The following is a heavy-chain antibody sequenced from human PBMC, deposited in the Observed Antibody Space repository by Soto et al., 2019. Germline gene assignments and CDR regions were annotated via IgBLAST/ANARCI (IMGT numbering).Heavy chain of an antibody. D-gene: IGHD1-26*01. J-gene: IGHJ6*02. CDR1: GGSVSSGSDY. Sequence: SATLSLTCTVSGGSVSSGSDYWSWIRQPPGKGLEWIGYIYYSGSTNYNPSLKSRVTISVDTSKNQFSLKLSSVTAADTAVYYCASGIVGATTGYYYYGMDVWGQGTTVTVSS. CDR3: ASGIVGATTGYYYYGMDV. CDR2: IYYSGST. V-gene: IGHV4-61*01.